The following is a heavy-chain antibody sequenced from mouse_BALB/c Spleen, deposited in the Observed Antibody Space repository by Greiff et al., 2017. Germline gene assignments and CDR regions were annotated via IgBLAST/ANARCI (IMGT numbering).Heavy chain of an antibody. V-gene: IGHV1-63*02. CDR2: IYPGGGYT. D-gene: IGHD2-1*01. CDR1: GYTFTNYW. CDR3: AREGYGNYLNYFDY. J-gene: IGHJ2*01. Sequence: QVQLQQSGAELVRPGASVKISCKASGYTFTNYWLGWVKQRPGHGLEWIGDIYPGGGYTNYNEKFKGKATLTADTSSSTAYMQLSSLTSEDSAVYFCAREGYGNYLNYFDYWGQGTTLTVSS.